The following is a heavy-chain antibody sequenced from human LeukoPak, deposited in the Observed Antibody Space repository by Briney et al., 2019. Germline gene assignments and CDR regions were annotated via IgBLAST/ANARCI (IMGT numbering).Heavy chain of an antibody. CDR1: GGSFSGYY. CDR3: ARGTSYDYVWGSYRCPFDY. V-gene: IGHV4-34*01. J-gene: IGHJ4*02. Sequence: PSETLSLTCAVYGGSFSGYYWRWIRQPTGKGVEWIGEMNHSGSTNYNPSLKRRVTISVDTSENQFSLKLSSVTAADTAVYYCARGTSYDYVWGSYRCPFDYWGQGTLVTVSS. D-gene: IGHD3-16*02. CDR2: MNHSGST.